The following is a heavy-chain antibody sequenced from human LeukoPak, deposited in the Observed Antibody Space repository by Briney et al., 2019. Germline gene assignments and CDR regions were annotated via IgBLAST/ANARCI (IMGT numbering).Heavy chain of an antibody. CDR3: ARQSYGSGRRPFDY. D-gene: IGHD3-10*01. J-gene: IGHJ4*02. V-gene: IGHV4-34*01. CDR2: INHSGST. Sequence: SSETLSLTCAVYGGSFSGYYWSWIRQPPGKGLEWIGEINHSGSTNYNPSLKSRVTISVDTSKNQFSLKLSSVTAADTAVYYCARQSYGSGRRPFDYWGQGTLVTVSS. CDR1: GGSFSGYY.